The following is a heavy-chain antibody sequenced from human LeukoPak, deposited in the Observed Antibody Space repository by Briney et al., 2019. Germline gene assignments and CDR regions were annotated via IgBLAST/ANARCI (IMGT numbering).Heavy chain of an antibody. Sequence: GGSLRLSCATSGFFFGKNGMHWVLQAPGKGLEWVAFIRHDESNKYYADSAKGRFTISRDNSKNTLSLQMNSLRPDDTAVYYCAKFSYGDYVAWGQGTLVIVSS. J-gene: IGHJ5*02. CDR1: GFFFGKNG. D-gene: IGHD4-17*01. V-gene: IGHV3-30*02. CDR3: AKFSYGDYVA. CDR2: IRHDESNK.